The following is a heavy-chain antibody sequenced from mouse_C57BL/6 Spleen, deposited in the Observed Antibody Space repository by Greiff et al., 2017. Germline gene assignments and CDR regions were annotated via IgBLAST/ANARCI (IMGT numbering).Heavy chain of an antibody. CDR3: ARGARYDYDGYAMDY. D-gene: IGHD2-4*01. CDR2: INPNNGGT. CDR1: GYTFTDYN. V-gene: IGHV1-22*01. Sequence: VQLQQSGPELVKPGASVKMSCKASGYTFTDYNMHWVKQSHGKSLEWIGYINPNNGGTSYNQKFKGKATLTVNKSSSTAYMELRSLTSEDSAVYYCARGARYDYDGYAMDYWGQGTSGTVSS. J-gene: IGHJ4*01.